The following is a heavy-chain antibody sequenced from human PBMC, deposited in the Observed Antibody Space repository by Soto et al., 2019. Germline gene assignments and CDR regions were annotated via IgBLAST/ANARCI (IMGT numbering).Heavy chain of an antibody. D-gene: IGHD2-8*01. J-gene: IGHJ6*02. CDR2: INPKSGGT. Sequence: QVQLVQSGAEVKKPGASVKVSCKASGYSFTDYHIHWVRQAPGQGLEGLGRINPKSGGTSTAQKFQGWVTTTTDPSISTASMELTRLTSDDTAIYYCARGDSTDCSNGVCSFFYDHDMDVWGQGTTVTVSS. CDR1: GYSFTDYH. V-gene: IGHV1-2*04. CDR3: ARGDSTDCSNGVCSFFYDHDMDV.